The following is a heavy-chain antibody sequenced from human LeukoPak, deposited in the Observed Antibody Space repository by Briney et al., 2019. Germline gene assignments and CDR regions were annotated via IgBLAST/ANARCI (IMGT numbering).Heavy chain of an antibody. V-gene: IGHV1-46*01. CDR1: GYTFTSYY. J-gene: IGHJ4*02. CDR3: ARASRGYTTGDY. Sequence: ASVKVTCKASGYTFTSYYIHWVRQAPGQGLEWMGIINPSGGSTSYAQKFQGRVTMTRDMSTSTVYMELSSLRSEDTAVYYCARASRGYTTGDYWGQGTLVTVSS. CDR2: INPSGGST. D-gene: IGHD5-18*01.